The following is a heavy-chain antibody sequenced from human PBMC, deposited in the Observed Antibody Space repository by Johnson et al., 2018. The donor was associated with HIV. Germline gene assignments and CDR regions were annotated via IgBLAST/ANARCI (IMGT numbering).Heavy chain of an antibody. D-gene: IGHD3-16*02. CDR2: ISYDGRNK. CDR1: GFTFNIYG. Sequence: QVQLVESAGGVVQPGRSLRLSCAASGFTFNIYGMHWVRQAPGKGLEWVATISYDGRNKFYADSVKGRLTISRDNSKNTLHLQMNSLRAEDTAVYYCARDERVVTDAFDIWGQGTMVTVSS. J-gene: IGHJ3*02. V-gene: IGHV3-30*03. CDR3: ARDERVVTDAFDI.